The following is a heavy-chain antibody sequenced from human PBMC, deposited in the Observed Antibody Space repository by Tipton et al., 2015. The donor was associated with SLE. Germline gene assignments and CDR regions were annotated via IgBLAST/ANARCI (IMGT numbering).Heavy chain of an antibody. D-gene: IGHD6-6*01. V-gene: IGHV4-59*01. J-gene: IGHJ4*02. CDR1: GGSISSYY. CDR3: AREYSSSSWYFDY. Sequence: TLSLTCTVSGGSISSYYWSWIRQPPGKGLEWIGYIYYSGSTNYNPSLKSRVTISVDTSKNQFSLKLNSVTAADTAVYYCAREYSSSSWYFDYWGQGTLVTVSS. CDR2: IYYSGST.